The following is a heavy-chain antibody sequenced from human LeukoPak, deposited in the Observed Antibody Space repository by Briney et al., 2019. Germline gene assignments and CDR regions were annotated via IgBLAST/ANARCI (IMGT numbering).Heavy chain of an antibody. V-gene: IGHV4-39*07. Sequence: SETRSLTCTVSGGSISSSTYYWGWIRQPPGKGLEWIGSIYYSGSTYYNPSLKSRVTISIDTSKNQFSLKLSSVTAADTAVYYCARTPDYTETGYFDYWGQGALVTVSS. D-gene: IGHD4-17*01. CDR2: IYYSGST. CDR3: ARTPDYTETGYFDY. CDR1: GGSISSSTYY. J-gene: IGHJ4*02.